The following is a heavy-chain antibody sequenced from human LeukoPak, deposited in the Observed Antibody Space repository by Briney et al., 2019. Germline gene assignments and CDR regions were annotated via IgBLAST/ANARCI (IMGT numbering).Heavy chain of an antibody. D-gene: IGHD1-20*01. CDR3: ARDLGYNWNDSEFDY. Sequence: PGGSLRLSCAASGFTFSSYAMHWVRQAPGKGLEWVAVISYDGSNKYYADSVKGRFTISRDNSKNTLYLQMNSLRAEDTAVYYCARDLGYNWNDSEFDYWGQGTLVTVSS. V-gene: IGHV3-30-3*01. J-gene: IGHJ4*02. CDR2: ISYDGSNK. CDR1: GFTFSSYA.